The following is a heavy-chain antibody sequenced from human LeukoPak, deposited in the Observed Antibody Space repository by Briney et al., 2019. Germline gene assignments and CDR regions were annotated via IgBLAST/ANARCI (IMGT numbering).Heavy chain of an antibody. Sequence: PSETLSLTCTVSGVSIRSDYWSWVRQTPGKGLEWLGYIYYSGRTNYNPSLKSRVTISVDTSKNQFSLKLSSVTAADTAVYYCARVYYDGSGYNFDYWGQGTLVTVSS. J-gene: IGHJ4*02. V-gene: IGHV4-59*01. CDR3: ARVYYDGSGYNFDY. CDR2: IYYSGRT. CDR1: GVSIRSDY. D-gene: IGHD3-22*01.